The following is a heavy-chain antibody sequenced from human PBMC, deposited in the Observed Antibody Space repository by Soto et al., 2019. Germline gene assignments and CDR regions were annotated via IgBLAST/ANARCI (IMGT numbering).Heavy chain of an antibody. CDR1: GFTFSSYA. J-gene: IGHJ6*02. D-gene: IGHD2-2*01. CDR3: AKDLVVVPAAIPGQQLVYGMDV. V-gene: IGHV3-23*01. CDR2: ISGSGGST. Sequence: GGSLRLSCASSGFTFSSYAMSWFRQAAGNGLEWFSAISGSGGSTYYADSVKGRFTISRDNSKNTLYLQMNSLRAEDTAVYYCAKDLVVVPAAIPGQQLVYGMDVWGQGTTVTVSS.